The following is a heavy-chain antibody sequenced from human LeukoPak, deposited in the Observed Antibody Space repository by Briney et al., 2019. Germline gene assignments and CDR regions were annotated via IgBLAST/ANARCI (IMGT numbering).Heavy chain of an antibody. J-gene: IGHJ4*02. CDR3: AKEKGYSYGLYYFDY. V-gene: IGHV3-30*02. CDR1: GFTFSSYG. D-gene: IGHD5-18*01. CDR2: IRYDGSNK. Sequence: PGGSLRLSCAASGFTFSSYGMHWVRQAPGKGLEWVAFIRYDGSNKYYADSVKGRFTISRDNSKNTLYLQMNSLRAEDTAVYYCAKEKGYSYGLYYFDYWGQGTLVTVSS.